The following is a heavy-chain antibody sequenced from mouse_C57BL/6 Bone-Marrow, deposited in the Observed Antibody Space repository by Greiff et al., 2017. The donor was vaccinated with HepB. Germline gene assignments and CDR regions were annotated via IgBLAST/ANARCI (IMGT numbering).Heavy chain of an antibody. CDR3: ARSPFDYYGSSLDY. J-gene: IGHJ2*01. Sequence: EVQLQQSGPELVKPGDSVKISCKASGYSFTGYFMNWVMQSHGKSLEWIGRINPYNGDTFYNQKFKGKATLTVDKSSSTAHMELRSLTSEDSAVYYCARSPFDYYGSSLDYWGQGTTLTVSS. V-gene: IGHV1-20*01. CDR1: GYSFTGYF. CDR2: INPYNGDT. D-gene: IGHD1-1*01.